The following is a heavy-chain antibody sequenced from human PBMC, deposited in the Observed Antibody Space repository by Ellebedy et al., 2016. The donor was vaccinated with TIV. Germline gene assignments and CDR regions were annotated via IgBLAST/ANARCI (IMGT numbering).Heavy chain of an antibody. D-gene: IGHD6-19*01. CDR2: IKQDGSEE. J-gene: IGHJ4*01. CDR3: ARDQWLGRAYYFDY. CDR1: GFTFSNYW. V-gene: IGHV3-7*01. Sequence: GESLKISCAASGFTFSNYWMTWVRQAPGKGLEWVANIKQDGSEEYYVESVEGRFSISRDNAKNSVYLQMNSLRDEDTAVYYCARDQWLGRAYYFDYWGQGTLVTVSS.